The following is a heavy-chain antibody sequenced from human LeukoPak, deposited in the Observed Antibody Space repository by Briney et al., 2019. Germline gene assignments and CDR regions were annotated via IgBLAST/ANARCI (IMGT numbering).Heavy chain of an antibody. CDR2: IKKDGSEK. J-gene: IGHJ4*02. Sequence: GRSLRPSCAASGPTSSSPWISWVRQAPGKGLEWVANIKKDGSEKYDVDSVKGRFTISRDNAKNSLYLQMNSLRAEGTAVYYCASSNNDFWSGYYGNFDYWGQGTLVTVSS. V-gene: IGHV3-7*01. CDR1: GPTSSSPW. D-gene: IGHD3-3*01. CDR3: ASSNNDFWSGYYGNFDY.